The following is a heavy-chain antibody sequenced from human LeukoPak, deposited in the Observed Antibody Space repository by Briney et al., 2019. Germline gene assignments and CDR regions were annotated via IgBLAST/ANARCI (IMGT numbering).Heavy chain of an antibody. D-gene: IGHD3-22*01. J-gene: IGHJ4*02. CDR1: GFTFSSYG. V-gene: IGHV3-33*01. Sequence: GSLRLSCAASGFTFSSYGMHWVRQAPGKGLEWVAVAYAGGDSKYYADSVEGRFTISRDNSKNMLYLQMRSLRAEDTAVYYCATGSGYFYGHWGQGILVTVSS. CDR3: ATGSGYFYGH. CDR2: AYAGGDSK.